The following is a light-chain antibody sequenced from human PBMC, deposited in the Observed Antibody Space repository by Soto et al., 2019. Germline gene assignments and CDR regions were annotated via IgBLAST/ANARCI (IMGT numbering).Light chain of an antibody. J-gene: IGLJ3*02. CDR3: ATWDDSLNGLV. CDR2: NND. V-gene: IGLV1-44*01. Sequence: QSVLTQPPSASGTPGQRVTISCSGSSSNIGSHFVNWYQQLPGTAPKLLMYNNDQRPSGVLDRFSGSKSGTSASLAISGLKSDDEADYHCATWDDSLNGLVFGGGTKLTVL. CDR1: SSNIGSHF.